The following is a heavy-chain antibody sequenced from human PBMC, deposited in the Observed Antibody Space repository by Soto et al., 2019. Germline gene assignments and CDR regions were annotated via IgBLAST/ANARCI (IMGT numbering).Heavy chain of an antibody. V-gene: IGHV3-30-3*01. CDR3: ARDPTNYASIAESYYYYGMDV. Sequence: GGSLRLSCAASGFTFSSYAMHWVRQAPGKGLEWVAVISYDGSNKYYADSVKGRFTISRDNSKNTLYLQMNSLRAEDTAVYYCARDPTNYASIAESYYYYGMDVWGQGTTVTVSS. CDR2: ISYDGSNK. D-gene: IGHD6-6*01. J-gene: IGHJ6*02. CDR1: GFTFSSYA.